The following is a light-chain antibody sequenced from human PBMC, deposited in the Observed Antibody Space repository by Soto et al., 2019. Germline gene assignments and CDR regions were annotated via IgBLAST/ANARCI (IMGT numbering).Light chain of an antibody. J-gene: IGLJ3*02. CDR3: AAWDDSLNGPV. Sequence: QSVLTQPPSVSGAPGQRVTISCTGSGSNIGAGFDVHWYQQLPRTSPKLLVYGNSNRPSGVPDRFSGSKSGTSASLAITGLQAEDEADYYCAAWDDSLNGPVFGGGTKLTVL. CDR1: GSNIGAGFD. V-gene: IGLV1-40*01. CDR2: GNS.